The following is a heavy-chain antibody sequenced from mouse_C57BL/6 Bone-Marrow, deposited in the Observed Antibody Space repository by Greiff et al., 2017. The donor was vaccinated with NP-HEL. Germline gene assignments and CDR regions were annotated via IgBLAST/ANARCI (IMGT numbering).Heavy chain of an antibody. V-gene: IGHV1-50*01. Sequence: VKLQQPGAELVKPGASVKLSCKASGYTFTSYWMQWVKQRPGQGLDWIGEIDPSDSYTNYNQKFKGKATLTVDTSSSTAYMQLSSLTSEDSAVYYCAREGTDYFDYWGQGTTLTVSS. CDR3: AREGTDYFDY. D-gene: IGHD3-3*01. J-gene: IGHJ2*01. CDR1: GYTFTSYW. CDR2: IDPSDSYT.